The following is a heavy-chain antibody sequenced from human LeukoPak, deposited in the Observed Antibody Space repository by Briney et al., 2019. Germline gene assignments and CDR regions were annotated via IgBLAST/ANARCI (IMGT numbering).Heavy chain of an antibody. D-gene: IGHD3-3*01. J-gene: IGHJ4*02. CDR1: GGSISSGGYY. CDR3: ARTLRFLEWFDY. Sequence: PSETLSLTSTVSGGSISSGGYYWSWIRQHPGKGLEWIGYIYYSGSTYYNPSLKSRVTISVDTSKNQFSLKLSSVTAADTAVYYCARTLRFLEWFDYWGQGTLVTVSS. V-gene: IGHV4-31*03. CDR2: IYYSGST.